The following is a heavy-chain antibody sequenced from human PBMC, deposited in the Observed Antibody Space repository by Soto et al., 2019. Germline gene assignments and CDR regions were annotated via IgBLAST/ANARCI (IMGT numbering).Heavy chain of an antibody. CDR2: MNPNSGNT. CDR3: ARGRSSTVSDYFDY. CDR1: GYTFTSYD. Sequence: ASVKVSCKASGYTFTSYDINWVRQATGQGLEWMGWMNPNSGNTGYAQKFQGRVTMTRNTSISTAYMELSSLRSEDTAVYYCARGRSSTVSDYFDYWGQGTLVTVSS. V-gene: IGHV1-8*01. D-gene: IGHD4-17*01. J-gene: IGHJ4*02.